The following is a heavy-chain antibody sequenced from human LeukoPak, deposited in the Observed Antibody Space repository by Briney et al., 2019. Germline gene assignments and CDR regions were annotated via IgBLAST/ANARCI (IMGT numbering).Heavy chain of an antibody. CDR1: GFTFGSYW. J-gene: IGHJ3*02. CDR3: ARTVAGKGNAFDI. CDR2: INSDGSTT. D-gene: IGHD6-19*01. Sequence: PGGSPRLSCVASGFTFGSYWMHWVRQAPGRGLVWVSRINSDGSTTSYADSVKGRFTMSRDNAKNTLYLQMNSLRAEDTAVYYCARTVAGKGNAFDIWGQGTMVTVSP. V-gene: IGHV3-74*01.